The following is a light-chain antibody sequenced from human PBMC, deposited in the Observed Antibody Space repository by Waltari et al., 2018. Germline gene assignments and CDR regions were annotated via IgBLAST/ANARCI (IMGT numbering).Light chain of an antibody. J-gene: IGKJ2*01. CDR1: QSLSTW. CDR3: QQYNTDSYT. CDR2: NAS. V-gene: IGKV1-5*03. Sequence: DIQMTQSPSTLSASVGDRVTITCRASQSLSTWLAWYQQKPGEAPKLLIYNASILESGVPSRFSGSGSGTEFTLTISSLQPDDFATYYCQQYNTDSYTFGQGTKVEI.